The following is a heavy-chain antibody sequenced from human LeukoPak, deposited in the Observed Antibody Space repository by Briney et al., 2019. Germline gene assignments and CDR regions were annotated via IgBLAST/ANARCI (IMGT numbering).Heavy chain of an antibody. D-gene: IGHD1-14*01. V-gene: IGHV4-39*01. Sequence: PSETLSLTCTVSGGSISSSSYYWGWIRQPPGKGLEWIGSIYYSGSTYYNPSLKSRVTISVDTSKNQFSLKLSSVTAADTAVYYCARHSSTVLLTAWFDPWGQGTLVTVSS. CDR3: ARHSSTVLLTAWFDP. CDR1: GGSISSSSYY. CDR2: IYYSGST. J-gene: IGHJ5*02.